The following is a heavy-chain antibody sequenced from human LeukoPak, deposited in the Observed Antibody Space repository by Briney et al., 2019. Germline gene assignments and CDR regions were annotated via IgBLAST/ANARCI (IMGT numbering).Heavy chain of an antibody. CDR1: GFTFSNYW. D-gene: IGHD3-22*01. J-gene: IGHJ4*02. V-gene: IGHV3-7*03. CDR2: IKEDGSGI. Sequence: GGSLRLSCAGTGFTFSNYWMNWVRKAPGKGLEWVANIKEDGSGINYADSVKGRFTISRDNPKNTLYLQMNSLRAEDTAVYFCAKRGVVIRVILVGFHKEAYYFDSWGQGALVTVSS. CDR3: AKRGVVIRVILVGFHKEAYYFDS.